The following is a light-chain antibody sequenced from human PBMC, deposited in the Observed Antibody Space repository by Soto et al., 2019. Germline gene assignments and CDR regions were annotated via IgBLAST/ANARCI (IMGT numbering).Light chain of an antibody. J-gene: IGKJ1*01. V-gene: IGKV1-5*01. CDR2: DAS. Sequence: DIHMTHSPSTLSASVGDRVTITCRASESISSWLAWYQQKPGKAPKLLIYDASSLGSGVPSRFSGSGSGTEVSLTISSLQPDDFASYYCQQYKNYPWTFGQGTKV. CDR3: QQYKNYPWT. CDR1: ESISSW.